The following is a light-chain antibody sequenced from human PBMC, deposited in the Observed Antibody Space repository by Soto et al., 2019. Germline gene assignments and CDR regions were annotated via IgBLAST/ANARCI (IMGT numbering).Light chain of an antibody. CDR1: QSIGDY. CDR3: QQYDIYRT. V-gene: IGKV1-5*01. J-gene: IGKJ1*01. CDR2: DAS. Sequence: DIQMTQSPSTLSASAGDRVTITCRASQSIGDYLAWYQDKPGKAPRLLIYDASNLKSGVPSRFSGSGSGTEFTLTIANLQPDDFATYYCQQYDIYRTFGPGTKVDIK.